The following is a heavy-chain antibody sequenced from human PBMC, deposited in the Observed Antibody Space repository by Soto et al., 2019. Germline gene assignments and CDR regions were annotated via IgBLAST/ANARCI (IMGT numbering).Heavy chain of an antibody. CDR1: RVIFSSYS. V-gene: IGHV3-48*01. D-gene: IGHD2-2*01. CDR2: ISSSSSTI. Sequence: GSLRLSFTASRVIFSSYSINGVLHTPLNWLEWVSYISSSSSTIYYADSVKGRFTISRDNTKNSLYLQMNSLRAEDTAVYYCARDSSCSNNNCYRWFEPWGQGTLVTVSS. CDR3: ARDSSCSNNNCYRWFEP. J-gene: IGHJ5*02.